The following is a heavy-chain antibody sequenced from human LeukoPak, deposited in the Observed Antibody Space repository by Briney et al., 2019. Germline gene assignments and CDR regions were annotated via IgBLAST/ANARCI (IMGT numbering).Heavy chain of an antibody. D-gene: IGHD3-22*01. CDR1: GGPMYSHY. CDR3: ARLKFYDSTGYSPGHYMDV. J-gene: IGHJ6*03. V-gene: IGHV4-4*07. CDR2: LYPGVST. Sequence: SETLSLTCTASGGPMYSHYWTWIRQTAGKGLEWIGRLYPGVSTNYNPSLRSRVTMSVDTSKNQFALKLSAVTAADTAAYYCARLKFYDSTGYSPGHYMDVWGKGTTVTVSS.